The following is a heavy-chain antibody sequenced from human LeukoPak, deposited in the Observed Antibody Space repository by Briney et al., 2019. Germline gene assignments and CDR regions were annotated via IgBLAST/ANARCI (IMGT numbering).Heavy chain of an antibody. CDR2: ISGSGSTI. CDR3: ARLLSGYSFDY. D-gene: IGHD3-3*01. V-gene: IGHV3-48*03. Sequence: SLRLACEASGFTFSSYEMNWVRPATGKGLEWVSYISGSGSTIHCADSVKGRFTISRGNTKNSLYLQMNSLRAEDTAVYHCARLLSGYSFDYWGQGTLVTVSS. J-gene: IGHJ4*02. CDR1: GFTFSSYE.